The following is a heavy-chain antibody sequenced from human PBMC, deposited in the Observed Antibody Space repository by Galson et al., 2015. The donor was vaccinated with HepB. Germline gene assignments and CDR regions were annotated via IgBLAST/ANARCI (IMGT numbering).Heavy chain of an antibody. CDR3: ARESRPGYYDRSGYYLAY. CDR2: ISSSSTTI. J-gene: IGHJ4*02. D-gene: IGHD3-22*01. V-gene: IGHV3-48*04. Sequence: LRLSCAASGFTFSSYSMNWVRQAPGKGLEWVSYISSSSTTIYYADSVKGRFTISRDNAKNSLYLQMNSLRAEDTALYYCARESRPGYYDRSGYYLAYWGQGTLVTVSS. CDR1: GFTFSSYS.